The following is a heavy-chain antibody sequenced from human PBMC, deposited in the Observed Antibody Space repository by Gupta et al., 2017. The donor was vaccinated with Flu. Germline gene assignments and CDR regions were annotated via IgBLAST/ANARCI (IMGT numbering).Heavy chain of an antibody. J-gene: IGHJ4*02. CDR2: IDGDGVST. Sequence: MHGVRQAPGKGLVWVSRIDGDGVSTSYADFVKGRFTVARDNAKNTLYLEMNSLGAEDTAVYYCQAGGFRSYGSGNYFDFDSWGRGTPVTVSS. D-gene: IGHD3-10*01. CDR3: QAGGFRSYGSGNYFDFDS. V-gene: IGHV3-74*01.